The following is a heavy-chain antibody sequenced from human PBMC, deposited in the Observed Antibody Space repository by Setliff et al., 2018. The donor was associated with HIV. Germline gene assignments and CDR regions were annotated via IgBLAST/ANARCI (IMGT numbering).Heavy chain of an antibody. Sequence: GGSLRLSCAASGFTFSSCAMTWVRQAPGKGLEWVSTITTSGDSTYYPASVKGRFTISRNNSKNTLFLQMDSLSAEYTAVSYFAKRADYSVSVSHLDPWGQGTLVTVSS. D-gene: IGHD3-10*01. CDR3: AKRADYSVSVSHLDP. CDR1: GFTFSSCA. J-gene: IGHJ5*02. V-gene: IGHV3-23*01. CDR2: ITTSGDST.